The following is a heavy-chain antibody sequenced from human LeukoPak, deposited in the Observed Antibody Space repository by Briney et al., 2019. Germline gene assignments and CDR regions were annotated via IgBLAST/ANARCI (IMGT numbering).Heavy chain of an antibody. D-gene: IGHD6-13*01. J-gene: IGHJ4*02. CDR3: AREGSIAAAGSCDY. CDR1: GFTFSSYG. CDR2: IWYDGSNK. V-gene: IGHV3-33*01. Sequence: PGGSLGLSCAASGFTFSSYGMHWVRQAPGKGLEWVAVIWYDGSNKYYADSVKGRFTISRDNSKNTLYLQMNSLRAEDTAVYYCAREGSIAAAGSCDYWGQGTLVTVSS.